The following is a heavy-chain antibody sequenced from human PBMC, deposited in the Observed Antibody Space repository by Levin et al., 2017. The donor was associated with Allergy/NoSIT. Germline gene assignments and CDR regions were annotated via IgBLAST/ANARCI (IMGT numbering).Heavy chain of an antibody. D-gene: IGHD6-19*01. CDR2: IYTSGST. Sequence: SCTVSGGSISSYYSSWIRQPAGKGLEWIGRIYTSGSTNYNPSLKSRVTMSVDTSKNQFSLKLSSVTAADTAVYYCARGLRSSGWYDRDAFDIWGQGTMVTVSS. J-gene: IGHJ3*02. CDR1: GGSISSYY. CDR3: ARGLRSSGWYDRDAFDI. V-gene: IGHV4-4*07.